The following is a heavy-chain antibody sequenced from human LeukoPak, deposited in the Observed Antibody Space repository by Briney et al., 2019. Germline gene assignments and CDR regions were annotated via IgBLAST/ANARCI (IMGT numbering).Heavy chain of an antibody. CDR2: ISGSGGST. CDR3: ADSRPLYSYGYPDAFDI. V-gene: IGHV3-23*01. J-gene: IGHJ3*02. CDR1: GFTFSSYA. Sequence: GGSLRLSCAASGFTFSSYAMSWVRQAPGKGLEWVSAISGSGGSTYYADSVKGRFTISRDNSKNTLYLQRNSLRAEDTAVYYCADSRPLYSYGYPDAFDIWGQGTMVTVSS. D-gene: IGHD5-18*01.